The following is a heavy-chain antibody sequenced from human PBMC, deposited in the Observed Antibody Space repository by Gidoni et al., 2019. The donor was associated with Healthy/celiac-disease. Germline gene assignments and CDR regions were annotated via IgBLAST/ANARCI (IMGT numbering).Heavy chain of an antibody. V-gene: IGHV1-69*01. Sequence: PIFGTANYAQKFQGRVTITADESTSTAYMELSSLRSEDTAVYYCARGWADYSKPWYFDYWGQGTLVTVSS. D-gene: IGHD4-4*01. J-gene: IGHJ4*02. CDR2: PIFGTA. CDR3: ARGWADYSKPWYFDY.